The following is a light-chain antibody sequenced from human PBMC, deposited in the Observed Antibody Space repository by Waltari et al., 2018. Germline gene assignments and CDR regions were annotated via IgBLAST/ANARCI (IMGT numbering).Light chain of an antibody. V-gene: IGKV3-20*01. J-gene: IGKJ1*01. Sequence: IVLTQSPVTLSLSPGGRATLSCRASQNIGHYLACYQQKPCQAPRLLIYASSTSAAGIPDRFSGSWSGAYFSLTITRLEPDDFAVYYCQHHFRLPATFGQGTKV. CDR1: QNIGHY. CDR3: QHHFRLPAT. CDR2: ASS.